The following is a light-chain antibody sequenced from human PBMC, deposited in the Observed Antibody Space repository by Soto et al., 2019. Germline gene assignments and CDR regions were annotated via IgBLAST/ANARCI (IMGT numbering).Light chain of an antibody. CDR2: IAS. J-gene: IGKJ1*01. V-gene: IGKV3-20*01. CDR1: QSVRSDY. CDR3: QQYGTSPWT. Sequence: EIVLTQTPGTLSLSPGERATLSCRASQSVRSDYLAWYQQKPGQAPRLLIYIASNRAPGIPDRFSGSGSGTDFTLTISRLEPEDFAVYYCQQYGTSPWTFGQGSKLEIK.